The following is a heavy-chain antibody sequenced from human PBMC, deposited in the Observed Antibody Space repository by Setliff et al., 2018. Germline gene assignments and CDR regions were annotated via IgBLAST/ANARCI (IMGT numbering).Heavy chain of an antibody. V-gene: IGHV4-61*02. J-gene: IGHJ3*02. D-gene: IGHD3-22*01. CDR1: GGSISSGSYY. CDR3: ARERTDSSGYWGLDAFDI. Sequence: PSETLSLTCTVSGGSISSGSYYWSWIRQPAGKGLEWIGRIYTSGSTNYNPSLKSRVTISVDTSKNQFSLKLSSVTAADTAVYYCARERTDSSGYWGLDAFDIWGQGTMVTVSS. CDR2: IYTSGST.